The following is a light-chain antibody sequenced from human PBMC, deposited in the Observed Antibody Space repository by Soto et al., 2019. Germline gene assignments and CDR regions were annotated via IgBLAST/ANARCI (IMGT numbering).Light chain of an antibody. V-gene: IGKV1-39*01. CDR3: QQSFSRPMYT. J-gene: IGKJ2*01. CDR2: DAS. CDR1: QTISTY. Sequence: DIQMTQSPSSLSASVGDRVMITCRASQTISTYLNWYQQKPGTAPKLLIYDASTLQSGVPSRFSGSGSGTDFTLTICNLQPEDCATFYCQQSFSRPMYTFGQGTKVEIK.